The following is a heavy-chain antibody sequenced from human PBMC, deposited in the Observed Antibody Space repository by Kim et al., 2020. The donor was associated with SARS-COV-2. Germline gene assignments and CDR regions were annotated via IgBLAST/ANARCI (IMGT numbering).Heavy chain of an antibody. CDR3: ARGQRITIFGVVREMDV. D-gene: IGHD3-3*01. Sequence: SETLSLTCTVSGGSISSYYWSWIRQPPGKGLEWVGYIYYSGSTNYNPSLKSRVTISVDTSKNQFSLKLSPVTAADTAVYYCARGQRITIFGVVREMDVWGQGTRVTVSS. CDR1: GGSISSYY. V-gene: IGHV4-59*13. J-gene: IGHJ6*02. CDR2: IYYSGST.